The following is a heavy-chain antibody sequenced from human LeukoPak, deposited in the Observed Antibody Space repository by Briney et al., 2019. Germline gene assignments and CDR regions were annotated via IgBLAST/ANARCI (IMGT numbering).Heavy chain of an antibody. J-gene: IGHJ4*02. D-gene: IGHD3-22*01. V-gene: IGHV3-23*01. CDR2: ISGSNGST. CDR1: RFAFSNYG. CDR3: AKSSYYDTSGSYREYYFDY. Sequence: GGSLRLSCAVSRFAFSNYGMSWVRQAPGKGLEWVSAISGSNGSTYYADSVKGRFTISRDNSKNTLYLQMNSLRAEDTALYYCAKSSYYDTSGSYREYYFDYWGQGALVTVSS.